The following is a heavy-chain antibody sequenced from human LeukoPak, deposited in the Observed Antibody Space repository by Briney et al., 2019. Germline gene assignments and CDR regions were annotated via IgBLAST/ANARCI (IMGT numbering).Heavy chain of an antibody. J-gene: IGHJ5*02. D-gene: IGHD4-11*01. CDR2: IYHSGST. CDR1: GGSISSGGYY. V-gene: IGHV4-30-2*01. Sequence: PSETLSLTCTVSGGSISSGGYYWSWIRQPPGKGLEWIGYIYHSGSTYYNPSLKSRVTISVDRSKNQFSLKLSSVTAADTAVYYCARDPHGDYSNYWFDPWGQGTLVTVSS. CDR3: ARDPHGDYSNYWFDP.